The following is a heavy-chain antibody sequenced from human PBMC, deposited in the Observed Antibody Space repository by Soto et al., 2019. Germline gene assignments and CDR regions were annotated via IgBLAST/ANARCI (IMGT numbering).Heavy chain of an antibody. CDR1: GYTFTSYD. CDR2: MNPNSGNT. Sequence: GASVKVSCKASGYTFTSYDINWVRQATGQGLEWMGWMNPNSGNTGYAQKFQGRVTMTADESTSTAYMELSSLRSEDTAVYYCARVSTELNYYYYGMDVWGQGTTVTVSS. D-gene: IGHD1-7*01. CDR3: ARVSTELNYYYYGMDV. J-gene: IGHJ6*02. V-gene: IGHV1-8*01.